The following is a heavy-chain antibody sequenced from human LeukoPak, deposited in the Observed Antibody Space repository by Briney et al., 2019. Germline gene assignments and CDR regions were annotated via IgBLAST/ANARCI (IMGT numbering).Heavy chain of an antibody. J-gene: IGHJ3*02. CDR1: GFTFSSYG. V-gene: IGHV3-30*18. Sequence: GGSLRLSCAASGFTFSSYGMHWVRQAPGKGLEWVAVISYDGSNKYYADSVKGRLTISRDNSKNTLYLQMNSLRAEDTAVYYCAKSGYGDAFDIWGQGTMVTVSS. D-gene: IGHD5-18*01. CDR2: ISYDGSNK. CDR3: AKSGYGDAFDI.